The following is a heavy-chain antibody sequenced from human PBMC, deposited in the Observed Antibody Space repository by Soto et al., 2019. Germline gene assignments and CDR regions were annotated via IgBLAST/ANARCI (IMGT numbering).Heavy chain of an antibody. J-gene: IGHJ4*02. D-gene: IGHD1-26*01. CDR2: IYPDDTDT. V-gene: IGHV5-51*01. CDR1: GYSFSNFW. Sequence: GESLKISCQASGYSFSNFWIAWVRQMPGEGLEWLGIIYPDDTDTRYSPSFLGQVTISADKSIKTTYLQWSILKASDTAIYFCASSVLVTSTMNYFDLWGQGTLVTVSS. CDR3: ASSVLVTSTMNYFDL.